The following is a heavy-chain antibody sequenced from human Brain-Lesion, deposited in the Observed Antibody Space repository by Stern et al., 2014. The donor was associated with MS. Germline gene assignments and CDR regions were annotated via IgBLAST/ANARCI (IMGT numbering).Heavy chain of an antibody. Sequence: QVQLQESGPGLVKPSQTLSLTCTVSGGSISSGNYYWSWIRPHPGQGLVWIGSIYHSGSTYYNPPLKSRVTTSIDTSKNQFSLKLSSVTAADTAVYYCARGSREVLLPRFYFDYWGQGTLVTVSS. D-gene: IGHD3-3*01. CDR1: GGSISSGNYY. J-gene: IGHJ4*02. CDR2: IYHSGST. V-gene: IGHV4-31*03. CDR3: ARGSREVLLPRFYFDY.